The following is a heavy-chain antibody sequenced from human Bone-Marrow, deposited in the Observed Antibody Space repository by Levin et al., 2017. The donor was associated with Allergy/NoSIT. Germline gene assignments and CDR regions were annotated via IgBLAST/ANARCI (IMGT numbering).Heavy chain of an antibody. CDR1: GGSISGYY. D-gene: IGHD4-23*01. CDR3: ARAIPSGGNSYYYYYMDG. CDR2: IYYSGST. Sequence: PSETLSLTCTVSGGSISGYYWSWIRQPPEKGLEWIGYIYYSGSTKYNASLKSRVTISVDTSKNQFSLKLTSVTAADTAVYYCARAIPSGGNSYYYYYMDGWGKGNTVTVSS. J-gene: IGHJ6*03. V-gene: IGHV4-59*01.